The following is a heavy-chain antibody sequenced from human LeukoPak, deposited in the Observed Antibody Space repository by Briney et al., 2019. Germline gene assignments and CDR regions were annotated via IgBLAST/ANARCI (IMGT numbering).Heavy chain of an antibody. CDR3: AGSLAYCGGDCLFDY. V-gene: IGHV1-2*02. CDR2: INPNSGGT. CDR1: GYTFTGYY. J-gene: IGHJ4*02. D-gene: IGHD2-21*02. Sequence: ASVKVSCKASGYTFTGYYMHWVRQAPGQGLEWMGWINPNSGGTNYAQKFQGRVTMTRDTSISTAYMELSRLRSDDTAVYYCAGSLAYCGGDCLFDYWGQGTLVTVSS.